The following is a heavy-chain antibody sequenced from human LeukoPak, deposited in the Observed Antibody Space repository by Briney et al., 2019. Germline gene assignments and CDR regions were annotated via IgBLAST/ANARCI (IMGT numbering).Heavy chain of an antibody. D-gene: IGHD5-24*01. J-gene: IGHJ5*02. Sequence: PGGSLRLSCAASGFTFSNYAMRWVRQDPGKGLAWVSTVSGSGATTYYADSVKGRFTISRDNSKNTLYLQMNSLRAEDTAVYYCVTQQLAPPWGQGTLVTVSS. V-gene: IGHV3-23*01. CDR2: VSGSGATT. CDR3: VTQQLAPP. CDR1: GFTFSNYA.